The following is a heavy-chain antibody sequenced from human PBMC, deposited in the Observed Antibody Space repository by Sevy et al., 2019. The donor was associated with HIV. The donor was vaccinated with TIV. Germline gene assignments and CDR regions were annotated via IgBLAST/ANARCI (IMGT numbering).Heavy chain of an antibody. D-gene: IGHD5-12*01. V-gene: IGHV3-30-3*01. CDR2: TSYDGGNT. J-gene: IGHJ4*02. CDR1: GFSFSDYA. CDR3: ARGPYNSGLRFDY. Sequence: GGSLRLSCAASGFSFSDYAIHWVRQGPGKRLAWVAVTSYDGGNTYYGDSVKGRFTISRDNSKNTAYLQMNSLRIEDTALYYCARGPYNSGLRFDYWGQGTLVTVSS.